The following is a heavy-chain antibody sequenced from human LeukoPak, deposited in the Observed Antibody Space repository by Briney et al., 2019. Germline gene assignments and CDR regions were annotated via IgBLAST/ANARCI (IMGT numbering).Heavy chain of an antibody. D-gene: IGHD3-22*01. CDR3: ARRKSFYDSSGYFDH. CDR2: IYYSGST. CDR1: GDSIRSTSYY. V-gene: IGHV4-39*01. J-gene: IGHJ4*02. Sequence: PSETLSLTCTVSGDSIRSTSYYWGWIRQPPGKGLEWIGSIYYSGSTYYNPSLKSRVTIAVDTSKNQFSLTLNSVTAADTAVYYCARRKSFYDSSGYFDHWGRGTLVTVS.